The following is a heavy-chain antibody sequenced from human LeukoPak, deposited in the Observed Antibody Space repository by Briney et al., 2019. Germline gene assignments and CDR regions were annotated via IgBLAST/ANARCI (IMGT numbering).Heavy chain of an antibody. CDR2: ISSSGGSK. J-gene: IGHJ4*02. Sequence: GGSLRLSCAASGFTFSDFYMNWVRQAPGKGLEWVSHISSSGGSKYYADSVKGRFTIYRDNAKPSLYLQMNSLRAEDTAVYYCARHHSSGAFFDLWGQGSLSPSPQ. CDR3: ARHHSSGAFFDL. V-gene: IGHV3-11*04. CDR1: GFTFSDFY. D-gene: IGHD4-11*01.